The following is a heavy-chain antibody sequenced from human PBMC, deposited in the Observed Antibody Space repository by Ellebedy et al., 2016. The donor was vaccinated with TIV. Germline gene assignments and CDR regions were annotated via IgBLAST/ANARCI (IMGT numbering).Heavy chain of an antibody. CDR3: AKDPSSGGSSDIYYYYYGMDV. J-gene: IGHJ6*02. V-gene: IGHV3-30*18. D-gene: IGHD2-15*01. CDR1: GFTFSNYG. Sequence: GESLKISXAASGFTFSNYGMHWVRQAPGKGLEWVAVISYDGSNKYYADSVKGRFTISRDNSKNTLYLQMNSLRAEDTAVYYCAKDPSSGGSSDIYYYYYGMDVWGQGTTVTVSS. CDR2: ISYDGSNK.